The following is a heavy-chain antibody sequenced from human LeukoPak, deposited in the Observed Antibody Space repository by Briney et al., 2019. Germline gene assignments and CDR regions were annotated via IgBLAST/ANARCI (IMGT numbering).Heavy chain of an antibody. D-gene: IGHD4-17*01. CDR3: AKDTDYGDYDLYYFDY. Sequence: GSLRLSCAASGFTFSSYAMSWVRQAPGKGLEWVSAISGSGGSTYYADSVKGRFTISRDNSKNTLYLQMNSLRAEDTAVYYCAKDTDYGDYDLYYFDYWGQGTLVTVSS. CDR2: ISGSGGST. V-gene: IGHV3-23*01. CDR1: GFTFSSYA. J-gene: IGHJ4*02.